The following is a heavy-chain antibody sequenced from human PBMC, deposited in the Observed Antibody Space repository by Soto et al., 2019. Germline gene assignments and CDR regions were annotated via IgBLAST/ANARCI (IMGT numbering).Heavy chain of an antibody. CDR1: GYSFSVYC. CDR2: IYPGDSDT. CDR3: ARLPGVRGVFDGFNI. J-gene: IGHJ3*02. D-gene: IGHD3-10*01. Sequence: GESLKISCKGSGYSFSVYCIGWVLQMPWKGLEWMGVIYPGDSDTRYSPSFQGQVAFSVDKSTNTAYLQWSSLKASDTAMYYCARLPGVRGVFDGFNIWGQGTLVTVSS. V-gene: IGHV5-51*01.